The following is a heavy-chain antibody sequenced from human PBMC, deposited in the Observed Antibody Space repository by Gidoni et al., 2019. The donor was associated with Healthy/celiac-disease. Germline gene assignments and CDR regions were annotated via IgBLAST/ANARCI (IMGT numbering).Heavy chain of an antibody. Sequence: QVQLVQSGAEVKTPGASVKVSCKASGYPFTGYYMHWVRQAPGQGLEWMGWINPNSGGTNYAQKFQGRVTMTRDTSISTAYMELSRLRSDDTAVYYCAREGVVPAAPDAFDIWGQGTMVTVSS. J-gene: IGHJ3*02. CDR2: INPNSGGT. V-gene: IGHV1-2*02. CDR1: GYPFTGYY. D-gene: IGHD2-2*01. CDR3: AREGVVPAAPDAFDI.